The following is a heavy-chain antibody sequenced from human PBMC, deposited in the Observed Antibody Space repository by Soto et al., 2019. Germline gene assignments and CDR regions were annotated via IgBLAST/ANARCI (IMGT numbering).Heavy chain of an antibody. CDR3: ARDEDSSGYPFDY. Sequence: SVKVSCKASGGTFSSYAISWVRQAPGQGLEWMGGIIPIFGTANYAQKFQGRVTITADESTSTAYMELSSLRSEDTAVYYCARDEDSSGYPFDYWGQGTLVTVSS. D-gene: IGHD3-22*01. CDR1: GGTFSSYA. CDR2: IIPIFGTA. J-gene: IGHJ4*02. V-gene: IGHV1-69*13.